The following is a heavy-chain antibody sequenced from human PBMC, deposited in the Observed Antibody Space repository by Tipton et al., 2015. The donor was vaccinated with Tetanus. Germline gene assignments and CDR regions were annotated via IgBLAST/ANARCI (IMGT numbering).Heavy chain of an antibody. V-gene: IGHV3-72*01. D-gene: IGHD2-15*01. J-gene: IGHJ3*01. CDR3: ARGAYCGGGRCYAGFAV. CDR2: VRNRVHSYTT. CDR1: GFTFSDRY. Sequence: SLRLSCVASGFTFSDRYMDWVRQPPGKGLEWVGRVRNRVHSYTTEYAASVKGRFTISRDDSKNSLYLQMNSLKTEDTAVYYCARGAYCGGGRCYAGFAVWGQGTMVTVSS.